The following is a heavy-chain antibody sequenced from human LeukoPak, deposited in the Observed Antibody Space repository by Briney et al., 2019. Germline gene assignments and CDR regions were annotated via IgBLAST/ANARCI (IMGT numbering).Heavy chain of an antibody. V-gene: IGHV4-34*01. CDR3: ARLPLVTMVRGVDY. CDR2: INHSGST. J-gene: IGHJ4*02. D-gene: IGHD3-10*01. CDR1: GGSFSGYY. Sequence: SETLSLTCAVYGGSFSGYYWSWIRQPPGKGLEWIGEINHSGSTNYNPSLKSRVTISVDTSKNQFSLKLSSVTAADTAVYYCARLPLVTMVRGVDYWGQGTLVTVSS.